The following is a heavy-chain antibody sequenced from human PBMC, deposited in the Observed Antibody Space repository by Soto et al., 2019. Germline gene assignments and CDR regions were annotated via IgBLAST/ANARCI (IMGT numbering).Heavy chain of an antibody. CDR3: ARERTGDPTFFDY. J-gene: IGHJ4*02. D-gene: IGHD1-1*01. CDR1: GYTFANYH. CDR2: IYPGNGDT. V-gene: IGHV1-46*01. Sequence: GASVKVSCKASGYTFANYHIHWVRQAPGQGLEWMGIIYPGNGDTDYPQNLRGRVTLTRDTSTTTVYMELSSLTSDDTALYYCARERTGDPTFFDYWGQGTLVTVSS.